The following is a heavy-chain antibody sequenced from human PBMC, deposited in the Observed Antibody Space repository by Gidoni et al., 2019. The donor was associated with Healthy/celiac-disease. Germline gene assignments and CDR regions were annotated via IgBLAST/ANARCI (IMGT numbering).Heavy chain of an antibody. Sequence: QVQLQQWGAGLLKPSETLSLTCAVYGRSFSGYYWTWIRQPPGKGLEWIGEINHSGSTNYNPSLKSRVTISVDTSKNQFSLKLSSVTAADTAVYYCARTLPLGYVWGTHFDYWGQGTLVTVSS. J-gene: IGHJ4*02. CDR3: ARTLPLGYVWGTHFDY. V-gene: IGHV4-34*01. CDR1: GRSFSGYY. CDR2: INHSGST. D-gene: IGHD3-16*01.